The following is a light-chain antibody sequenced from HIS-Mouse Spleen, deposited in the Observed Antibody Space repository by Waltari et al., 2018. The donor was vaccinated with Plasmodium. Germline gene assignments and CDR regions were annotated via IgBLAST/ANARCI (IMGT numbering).Light chain of an antibody. Sequence: SLAVSLGERATINCKSSQSVLYSSHNKNYLAWYQQKPGQPPKLLIYWASTRESGVPDRFSGSGSGTDFTLTIISLQAEDVAVYYCQQYYSTPLTFGGGTKVEIK. CDR2: WAS. J-gene: IGKJ4*01. CDR3: QQYYSTPLT. CDR1: QSVLYSSHNKNY. V-gene: IGKV4-1*01.